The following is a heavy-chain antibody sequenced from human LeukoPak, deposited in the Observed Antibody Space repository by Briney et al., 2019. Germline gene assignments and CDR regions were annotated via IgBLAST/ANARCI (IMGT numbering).Heavy chain of an antibody. CDR3: ARTYGYNYGTSQPYYFDY. Sequence: SETLSLTCTVSGGSISSYYWTWIRQPPGKGLEWIGYIYYSGSTIYNPSLKSRVTISVDTSKNQFSLKLSSVTAADTAVYYCARTYGYNYGTSQPYYFDYWGQGTLVTVSS. CDR1: GGSISSYY. J-gene: IGHJ4*02. D-gene: IGHD5-18*01. CDR2: IYYSGST. V-gene: IGHV4-59*01.